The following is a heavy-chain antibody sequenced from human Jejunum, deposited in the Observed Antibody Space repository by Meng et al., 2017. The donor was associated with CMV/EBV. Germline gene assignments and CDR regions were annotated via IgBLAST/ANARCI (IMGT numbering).Heavy chain of an antibody. CDR3: ARNYRGSGSYGTHGMDV. Sequence: IFGDYGLTWVRQAPGKGLEWVSGINWNGGSSDYEDSVKGRFTISRDNAKNSLYLQMNGLRAEDTALYYCARNYRGSGSYGTHGMDVRGQGTTVTVSS. CDR1: IFGDYG. CDR2: INWNGGSS. D-gene: IGHD3-10*01. J-gene: IGHJ6*02. V-gene: IGHV3-20*03.